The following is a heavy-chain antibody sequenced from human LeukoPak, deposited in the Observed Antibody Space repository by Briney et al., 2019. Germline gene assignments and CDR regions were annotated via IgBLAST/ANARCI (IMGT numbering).Heavy chain of an antibody. CDR1: GGSISSYY. D-gene: IGHD3-10*01. CDR2: TYYSGST. V-gene: IGHV4-59*08. CDR3: ASHPLRGGYYYGMDV. J-gene: IGHJ6*02. Sequence: PSETLSLTCTVSGGSISSYYWSWIRQPPGKGLEWIGYTYYSGSTNYNPSLKSRVTISVDTSKNQFSLKLSSVAAADTAVYYRASHPLRGGYYYGMDVWGQGTTVTVSS.